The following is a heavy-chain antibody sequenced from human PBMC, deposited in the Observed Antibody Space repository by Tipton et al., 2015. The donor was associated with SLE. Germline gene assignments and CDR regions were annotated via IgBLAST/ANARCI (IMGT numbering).Heavy chain of an antibody. CDR2: IYYSGST. CDR1: GGSISSSSYY. D-gene: IGHD6-6*01. CDR3: ARVRSSSWGYYYYYMDV. V-gene: IGHV4-39*07. J-gene: IGHJ6*03. Sequence: TLSLTCTVSGGSISSSSYYWGWIRQPPGKGLEWIGSIYYSGSTYYNPSLKSRVTISVDTSKNQFSLKLSSVTAADTAVYYCARVRSSSWGYYYYYMDVWGKGTTVTVSS.